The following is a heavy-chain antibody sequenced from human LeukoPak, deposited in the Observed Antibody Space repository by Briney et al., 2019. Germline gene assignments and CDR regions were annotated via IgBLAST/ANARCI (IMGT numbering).Heavy chain of an antibody. D-gene: IGHD2-2*02. CDR3: ARMYGCSSTSCYTPFDY. CDR2: IYHSGST. CDR1: GYSISSGYY. V-gene: IGHV4-38-2*01. J-gene: IGHJ4*02. Sequence: SETLSLTCAVSGYSISSGYYWGWIRQPPGKGLGWIGSIYHSGSTYYNPSLKSRVTISVDTSKNQFSLKLSSVTAADTAVYYCARMYGCSSTSCYTPFDYWGQGTLVTVSS.